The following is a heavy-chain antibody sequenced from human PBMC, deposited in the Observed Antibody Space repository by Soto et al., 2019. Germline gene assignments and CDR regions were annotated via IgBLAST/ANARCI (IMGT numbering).Heavy chain of an antibody. CDR2: ISNDGSNK. V-gene: IGHV3-30*18. J-gene: IGHJ3*01. Sequence: QVQLVESGGGVVQPGSSLRLSCAASGFIFSSYGMHWVRQAAGKGLEWVAVISNDGSNKYYAESVKGRFTISRDNSKNMLYLQMNSLRPEDTAVYNCAKLRSRSWTQYAFDVWGHGTMVIVSS. CDR3: AKLRSRSWTQYAFDV. D-gene: IGHD4-4*01. CDR1: GFIFSSYG.